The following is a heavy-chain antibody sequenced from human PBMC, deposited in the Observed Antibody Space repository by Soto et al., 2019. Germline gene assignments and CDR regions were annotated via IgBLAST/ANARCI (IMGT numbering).Heavy chain of an antibody. V-gene: IGHV3-21*01. J-gene: IGHJ4*02. CDR1: GFTFSTYS. Sequence: GSLRLSCAASGFTFSTYSMNWVRQAPGKGLEWVSFISSTSSYIYYTNSVKGRFTISRDNAKNSLFLQMNSLRADDTAVYYCARDSVPRVVTPTCSDYWGQGTLVTVSS. D-gene: IGHD2-21*02. CDR2: ISSTSSYI. CDR3: ARDSVPRVVTPTCSDY.